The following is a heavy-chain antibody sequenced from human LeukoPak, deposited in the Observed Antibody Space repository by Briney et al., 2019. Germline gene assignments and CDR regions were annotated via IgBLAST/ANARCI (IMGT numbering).Heavy chain of an antibody. Sequence: ASETLSLTCAVYGGSFSGYYWSWIRQPPGKGPEWIGEINHNGSTNYNPSLKSRVTISVDTSKNQFSLKLSSVTAADTAVYYCARGFGHMDVWGKGTTVTVSS. CDR1: GGSFSGYY. V-gene: IGHV4-34*01. CDR3: ARGFGHMDV. D-gene: IGHD3-16*01. J-gene: IGHJ6*03. CDR2: INHNGST.